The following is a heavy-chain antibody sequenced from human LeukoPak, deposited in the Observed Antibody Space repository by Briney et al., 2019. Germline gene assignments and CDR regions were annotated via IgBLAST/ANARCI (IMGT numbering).Heavy chain of an antibody. CDR2: IYSADSA. Sequence: GGSLRLSCAASGFTFIDHYMDWVRQAPGKGLEWVSVIYSADSAYYADSVRGRFTISRDNSKNTLYLQMNSLRADDTAVYYCAREVGGGATNYFDYWGQGTLVTVSS. CDR3: AREVGGGATNYFDY. D-gene: IGHD1-26*01. V-gene: IGHV3-53*01. J-gene: IGHJ4*02. CDR1: GFTFIDHY.